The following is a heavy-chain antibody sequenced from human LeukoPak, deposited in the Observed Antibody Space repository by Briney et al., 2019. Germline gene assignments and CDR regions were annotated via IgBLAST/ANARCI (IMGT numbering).Heavy chain of an antibody. D-gene: IGHD1-1*01. J-gene: IGHJ4*02. CDR3: AKATGTLGN. CDR2: INNSGGRT. Sequence: GGSLRLSCAASGFTFSSYAMNWVRQAPGKGLEWVSSINNSGGRTYYADSVKGRFTISRDNSKNTLYLQMNSLTAEDTAIYYCAKATGTLGNWGQGTLVTVSS. V-gene: IGHV3-23*01. CDR1: GFTFSSYA.